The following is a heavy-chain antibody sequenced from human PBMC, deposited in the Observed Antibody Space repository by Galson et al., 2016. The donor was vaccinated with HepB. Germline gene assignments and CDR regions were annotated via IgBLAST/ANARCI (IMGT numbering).Heavy chain of an antibody. V-gene: IGHV6-1*01. CDR2: TYYRSKWYN. CDR3: VEQRKGAPYGMDV. Sequence: CAISCYTDSSNSAAWNWIRQSPSRGLEWLGRTYYRSKWYNDYAVSVKSRIIVNPDTSKNQFSLQLNSVTPEDTAVYYCVEQRKGAPYGMDVWGQGTTVTVSS. J-gene: IGHJ6*02. D-gene: IGHD1/OR15-1a*01. CDR1: CYTDSSNSAA.